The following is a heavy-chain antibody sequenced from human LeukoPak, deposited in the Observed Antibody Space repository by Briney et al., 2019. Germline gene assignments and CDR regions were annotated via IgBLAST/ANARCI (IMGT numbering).Heavy chain of an antibody. V-gene: IGHV3-53*01. CDR1: GFTVSSNY. J-gene: IGHJ4*02. Sequence: GGSLRLSCAASGFTVSSNYMSWVRQAPGKGPEWVSVIYSGGSTYYADSVKGRFTISRDNSKNPLYLQMNSLRAEDTAVYYCARATGDRDPDFFDYWGQGTLVTVSS. CDR2: IYSGGST. CDR3: ARATGDRDPDFFDY. D-gene: IGHD7-27*01.